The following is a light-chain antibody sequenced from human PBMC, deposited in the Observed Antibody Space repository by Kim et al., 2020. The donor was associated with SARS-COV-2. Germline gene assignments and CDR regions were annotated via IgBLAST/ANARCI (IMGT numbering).Light chain of an antibody. J-gene: IGKJ2*01. Sequence: SASVGDRVTIPCRASQGISSYLNWYQHKPGKAPKLLIYTASNLQSGVPSRFSGSGSGTDFTLTISSLQPEDFATYYCQQSYSIPYTFGQGTKLEI. CDR3: QQSYSIPYT. CDR1: QGISSY. CDR2: TAS. V-gene: IGKV1-39*01.